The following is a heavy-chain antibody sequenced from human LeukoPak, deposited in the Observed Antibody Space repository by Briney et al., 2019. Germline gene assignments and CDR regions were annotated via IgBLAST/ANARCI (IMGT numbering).Heavy chain of an antibody. V-gene: IGHV3-7*01. CDR3: ARGQEVYLVDPRYDWFDP. J-gene: IGHJ5*02. D-gene: IGHD2-8*01. Sequence: GGSLRLSCAASGFTFSSYWMSWVRQAPGKGLEWVANIKQDGSEKYYVDSVKGRFTISTDNAKNSLYLQMNSLRAEDTAVYYCARGQEVYLVDPRYDWFDPWGQGTMVTVSS. CDR1: GFTFSSYW. CDR2: IKQDGSEK.